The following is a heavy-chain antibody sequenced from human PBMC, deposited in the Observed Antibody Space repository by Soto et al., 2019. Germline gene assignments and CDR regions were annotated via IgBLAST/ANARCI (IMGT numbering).Heavy chain of an antibody. V-gene: IGHV3-66*01. CDR1: GFTVSRDY. CDR3: AGDPGDRNGMIV. J-gene: IGHJ6*02. D-gene: IGHD1-26*01. CDR2: IYSGGST. Sequence: EVQVVESGGGLVQPGGSLRLSCAASGFTVSRDYMNWVRQAPGKGLEWVSVIYSGGSTYYPDSVKGRFTISRDNSKNTLYLQMNSLRAEDTAVYYCAGDPGDRNGMIVWGQGTTVTVSS.